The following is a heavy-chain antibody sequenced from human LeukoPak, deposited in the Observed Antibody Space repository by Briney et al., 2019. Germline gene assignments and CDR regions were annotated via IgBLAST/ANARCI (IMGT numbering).Heavy chain of an antibody. D-gene: IGHD2-2*02. J-gene: IGHJ6*03. CDR2: IYTSGST. CDR1: GGSISSYY. Sequence: SETLSLTCTVSGGSISSYYWSWIRQPAGKGLEWIGRIYTSGSTNYNPSPKSRVTMSVDTSKNQFSLKLSSVTAADTAVYYCASCSSTSCYTYYYMDVWGKGTTVTVSS. CDR3: ASCSSTSCYTYYYMDV. V-gene: IGHV4-4*07.